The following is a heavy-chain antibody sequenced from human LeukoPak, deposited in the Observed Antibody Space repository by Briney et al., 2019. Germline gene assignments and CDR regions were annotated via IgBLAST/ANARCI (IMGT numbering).Heavy chain of an antibody. CDR2: INPNSGGT. D-gene: IGHD1-26*01. CDR3: ARDPGSIVGALYYFDY. Sequence: ASVKVSCKASGYTFTGYYMHWVRQAPGQGLEWMGWINPNSGGTNYAQKFQGRVTTTRDTSISTAHMELSRLRSDDTAVYYCARDPGSIVGALYYFDYWGQGTLVTVSS. CDR1: GYTFTGYY. V-gene: IGHV1-2*02. J-gene: IGHJ4*02.